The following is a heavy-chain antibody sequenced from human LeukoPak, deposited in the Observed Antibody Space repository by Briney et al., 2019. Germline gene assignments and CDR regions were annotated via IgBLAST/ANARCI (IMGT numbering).Heavy chain of an antibody. CDR2: INPNSGGT. D-gene: IGHD3-16*01. CDR3: AREGFMSNWFDP. Sequence: ASVKVSCKASGYTFTGHYMHWVRQAPGQGLEWMGRINPNSGGTNYAQKFQGRVTMTRDTSISTAYMELSRLRSDDTAVYYCAREGFMSNWFDPWGQGTLVTVSS. V-gene: IGHV1-2*06. J-gene: IGHJ5*02. CDR1: GYTFTGHY.